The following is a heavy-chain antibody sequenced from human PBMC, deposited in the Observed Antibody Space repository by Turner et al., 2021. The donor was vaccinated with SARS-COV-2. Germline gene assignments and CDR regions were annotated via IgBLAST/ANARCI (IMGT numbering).Heavy chain of an antibody. CDR1: GFTFSSYS. J-gene: IGHJ4*02. CDR2: ISSSSSYI. V-gene: IGHV3-21*01. Sequence: EVQLVESGVGLVKPGGSLRLSCAASGFTFSSYSMNWVRQAPGKGLEWVSYISSSSSYIYYADSVKGRFTISRDNAKNSLYLQMNSLRAEDTAVYYCARSPTAPGYYYDSSGYYTPYYFDYWGQGTLVTVS. CDR3: ARSPTAPGYYYDSSGYYTPYYFDY. D-gene: IGHD3-22*01.